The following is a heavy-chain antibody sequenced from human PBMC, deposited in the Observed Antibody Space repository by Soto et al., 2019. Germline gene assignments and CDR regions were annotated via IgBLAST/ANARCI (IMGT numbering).Heavy chain of an antibody. CDR2: INSEGSII. CDR3: VRDQSVAGPTTLFDP. V-gene: IGHV3-74*01. Sequence: GGSLRLSCAASGFTFSRYWMDWVRQAPRKGLEWVSSINSEGSIIFYADSVKGRFTVSRDNAKNTLYLQMNSLRAEDTAVYYCVRDQSVAGPTTLFDPWGQGSLVTVSS. D-gene: IGHD6-19*01. CDR1: GFTFSRYW. J-gene: IGHJ5*02.